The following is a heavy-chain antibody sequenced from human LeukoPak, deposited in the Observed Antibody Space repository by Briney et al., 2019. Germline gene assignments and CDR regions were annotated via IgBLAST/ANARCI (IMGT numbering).Heavy chain of an antibody. V-gene: IGHV3-11*04. J-gene: IGHJ4*02. Sequence: GGSLRLSCAASGFTFSDYYMSWIRQAPGKGLEWVSYISSSGSTIYYADSVKGRFTISRDNAKNSLYLQMNSLRAEDTAVYYCAKVRKRELPDYWGQGTLVTVSS. CDR3: AKVRKRELPDY. CDR2: ISSSGSTI. CDR1: GFTFSDYY. D-gene: IGHD1-26*01.